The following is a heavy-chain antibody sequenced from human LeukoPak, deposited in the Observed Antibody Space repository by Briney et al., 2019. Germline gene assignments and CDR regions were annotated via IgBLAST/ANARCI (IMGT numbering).Heavy chain of an antibody. CDR1: GGSISSYY. D-gene: IGHD6-13*01. CDR3: ARGTLAAAGSHPFDY. V-gene: IGHV4-59*01. Sequence: SETLSLTCTVSGGSISSYYWSWIRQPPGKGLEWIGYIYYSGSTNYNPSLKSRVTISVDTSKNQFSLKLSSVTAADTAVYYCARGTLAAAGSHPFDYWGQGTLVTVSS. J-gene: IGHJ4*02. CDR2: IYYSGST.